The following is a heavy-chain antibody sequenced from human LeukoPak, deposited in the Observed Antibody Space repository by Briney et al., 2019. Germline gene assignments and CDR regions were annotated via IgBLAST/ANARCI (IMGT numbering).Heavy chain of an antibody. CDR1: GFTLSSYA. CDR3: ARDLDSETGVAVAY. Sequence: GGSLRLSCAASGFTLSSYAMSWVRQAPGKGLEWVSLISGNAGSTYYADSVKGRFTISRDNAKNSLYLQMNSLRDEDTAVYYCARDLDSETGVAVAYWGQGTLVTVSS. D-gene: IGHD6-19*01. J-gene: IGHJ4*02. V-gene: IGHV3-23*01. CDR2: ISGNAGST.